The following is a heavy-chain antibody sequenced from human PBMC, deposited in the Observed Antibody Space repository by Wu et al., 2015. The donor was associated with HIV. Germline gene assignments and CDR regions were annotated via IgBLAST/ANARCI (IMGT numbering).Heavy chain of an antibody. Sequence: LVQSGPEAKRPGASVKVSCKASYILTTYPIAWVRQAPGQRLEWMGWMAPSSGHIQPAQKFQGRIYMSTNNSAHTAYMELRSLTSDDAAIYFCAREGYDDKVINFLLIIFIAMDVWG. CDR1: YILTTYP. V-gene: IGHV1-18*01. J-gene: IGHJ3*01. CDR3: AREGYDDKVINFLLIIFIAMDV. D-gene: IGHD3-22*01. CDR2: MAPSSGHI.